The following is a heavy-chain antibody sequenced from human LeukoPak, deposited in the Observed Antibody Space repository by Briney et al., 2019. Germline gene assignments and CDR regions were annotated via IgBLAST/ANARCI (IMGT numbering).Heavy chain of an antibody. D-gene: IGHD4-23*01. CDR2: IYTSGST. CDR3: ARWGYGGGGKRVGLYYFDY. J-gene: IGHJ4*02. Sequence: PSETLSLTCTVSGGSISSGSYYWSWIRQPAGKGLEWIGRIYTSGSTNYNPSLKSRVTISVDTSKNQFSLKLSSVTAADTAVYYCARWGYGGGGKRVGLYYFDYWGQGTLVTVSS. V-gene: IGHV4-61*02. CDR1: GGSISSGSYY.